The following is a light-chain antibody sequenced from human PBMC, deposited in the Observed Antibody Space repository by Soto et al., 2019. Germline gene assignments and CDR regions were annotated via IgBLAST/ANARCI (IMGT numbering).Light chain of an antibody. CDR1: QAVNTR. V-gene: IGKV3-11*01. CDR3: HQRQSWPRT. CDR2: LAS. J-gene: IGKJ1*01. Sequence: EIVLTQSPATLSSFPGDGVSLSFRASQAVNTRLAWYQHRPGQAPRLLIYLASNRAAGVPARFSGSGSGTDFTLTISDVEPEDFAVYYCHQRQSWPRTFGQGT.